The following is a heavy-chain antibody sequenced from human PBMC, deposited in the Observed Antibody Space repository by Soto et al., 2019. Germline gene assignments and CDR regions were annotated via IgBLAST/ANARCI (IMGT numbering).Heavy chain of an antibody. J-gene: IGHJ6*03. Sequence: QVQLQQWGAGLLKPSETLSLTCAVYGGSFSDFHWSWIRQPPGKGLEWIGEIHHRGNTNYTPSLRSRVTMSVDTSQNQFSLKMTSVTAADTAVYYCARTHYSMDVWDKGTTVTVSS. CDR1: GGSFSDFH. V-gene: IGHV4-34*01. CDR2: IHHRGNT. CDR3: ARTHYSMDV.